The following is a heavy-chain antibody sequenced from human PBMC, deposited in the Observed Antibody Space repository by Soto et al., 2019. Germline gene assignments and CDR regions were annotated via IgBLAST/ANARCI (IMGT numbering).Heavy chain of an antibody. CDR2: IKSKTDGGTT. V-gene: IGHV3-15*01. Sequence: GGSLRLSCAASGFTFSNAWMSWVRQAPGKGLEWVGRIKSKTDGGTTDYAAPVKVRFTISRDDSKNTLYLQMNSLKTEDTAVYYCTTDAVFGMVRGVIMTAGLTNWGQGTLVTVSS. J-gene: IGHJ4*02. CDR1: GFTFSNAW. CDR3: TTDAVFGMVRGVIMTAGLTN. D-gene: IGHD3-10*01.